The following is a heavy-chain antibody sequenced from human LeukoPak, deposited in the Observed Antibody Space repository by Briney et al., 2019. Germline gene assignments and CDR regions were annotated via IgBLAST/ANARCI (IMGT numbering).Heavy chain of an antibody. CDR2: ISAYNGNT. CDR1: GYTFTSYG. D-gene: IGHD2-2*01. V-gene: IGHV1-18*01. J-gene: IGHJ6*03. Sequence: VASVKVSCKASGYTFTSYGISWVRQAPGQGLEWMGWISAYNGNTNYAQKLQGRVTMTTDTATSTDYMELRSLRSDDTAVYYCARDRYCSSTSCYYYYYMDVWGKGTTVTISS. CDR3: ARDRYCSSTSCYYYYYMDV.